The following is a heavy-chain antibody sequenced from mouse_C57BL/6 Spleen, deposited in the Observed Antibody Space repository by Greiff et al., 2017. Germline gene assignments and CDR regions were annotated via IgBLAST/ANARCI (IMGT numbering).Heavy chain of an antibody. D-gene: IGHD2-5*01. CDR2: IDPENGDT. Sequence: VQLQQSGAELVRPGASVKLSCTASGFNIKDDYMHWVKQRPEQGLEWIGCIDPENGDTEYASKFQGKAPITADTSSNTAYLQLSSLTSEDTAVYYFALYYNNYIWGQGTTLTVSS. CDR3: ALYYNNYI. V-gene: IGHV14-4*01. J-gene: IGHJ2*01. CDR1: GFNIKDDY.